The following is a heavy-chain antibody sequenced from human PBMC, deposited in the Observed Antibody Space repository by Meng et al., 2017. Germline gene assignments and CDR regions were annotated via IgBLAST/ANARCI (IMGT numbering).Heavy chain of an antibody. Sequence: GGSLRLSCAASGFTFSGYGMHWVRQAPGKGLEWAAVIWYDRSNKYYADSVKGRFTISRDNSKNTLYLQMNSLRGDDTAIDYCASEIKRRLTVIIQNYYYGLAVWGLGTTVTVSS. CDR3: ASEIKRRLTVIIQNYYYGLAV. CDR2: IWYDRSNK. J-gene: IGHJ6*02. CDR1: GFTFSGYG. V-gene: IGHV3-33*01. D-gene: IGHD4-17*01.